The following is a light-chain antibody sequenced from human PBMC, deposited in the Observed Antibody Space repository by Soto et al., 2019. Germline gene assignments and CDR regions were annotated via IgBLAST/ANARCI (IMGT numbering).Light chain of an antibody. CDR3: QQSYSTPYT. Sequence: DIQMTQSPSSLSASVGDRVTITCRASQSITNYLNWYQQKPGKAPKLLMYAISTLQSGVPSRFGGSGSGTEFTLTISSLQPHDFATYYCQQSYSTPYTFGQGTKVDIK. V-gene: IGKV1-39*01. J-gene: IGKJ2*01. CDR1: QSITNY. CDR2: AIS.